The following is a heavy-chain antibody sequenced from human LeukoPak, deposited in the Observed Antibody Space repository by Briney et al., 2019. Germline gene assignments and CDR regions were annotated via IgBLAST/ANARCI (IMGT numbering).Heavy chain of an antibody. D-gene: IGHD5-12*01. CDR1: GFTVSSNY. Sequence: PGGSLRLSCAASGFTVSSNYMSWVRQAPGKGLEWVSDTSGSGSRTYYADSVKGRFSTSRDNSRNTLYLQVSSLRAEDTALYYCARGAGFDPSWDSYFDSWGQGSLVTVSS. CDR3: ARGAGFDPSWDSYFDS. V-gene: IGHV3-23*01. CDR2: TSGSGSRT. J-gene: IGHJ4*02.